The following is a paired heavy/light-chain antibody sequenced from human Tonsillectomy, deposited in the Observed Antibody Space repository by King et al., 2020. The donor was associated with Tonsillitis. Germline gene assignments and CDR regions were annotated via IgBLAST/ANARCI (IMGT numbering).Heavy chain of an antibody. CDR2: ITSGSRYI. D-gene: IGHD3-10*01. Sequence: EVQLVESGGGLVKPGGSLRLSCAASGFTFSNCSMNWVRQAPGKGLEWVSSITSGSRYIYYADSVKGRFTISRDNAKNSLYLQMNSLRAEDTAVYYCARDGRFGEFLDAFDIWGQGTMVTVSS. V-gene: IGHV3-21*02. CDR3: ARDGRFGEFLDAFDI. CDR1: GFTFSNCS. J-gene: IGHJ3*02.
Light chain of an antibody. V-gene: IGKV3-11*01. Sequence: EIVLTQSPATLSLSPGERATLSCRASQSVSRYLAWYQQKPGQAPRLLIYDASKRATGIPARFSGSGSGTDFTLTISSLEPEDFAVYYCQQRSNWPRTFGQGTKVEIK. CDR3: QQRSNWPRT. J-gene: IGKJ1*01. CDR1: QSVSRY. CDR2: DAS.